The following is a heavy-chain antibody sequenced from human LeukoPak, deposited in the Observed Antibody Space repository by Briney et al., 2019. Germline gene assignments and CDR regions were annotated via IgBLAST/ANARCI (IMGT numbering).Heavy chain of an antibody. D-gene: IGHD6-19*01. V-gene: IGHV3-15*01. J-gene: IGHJ4*02. CDR1: GFTFSNAW. CDR2: IKSKTDGGTT. Sequence: KPGGSLGLSCAASGFTFSNAWMSWVRQAPGKGLEWVGRIKSKTDGGTTDYAAPVKGRFTISRDDSKNTLYLQMNSLKTEDTAVYYCTTDHFSGWYDYYFDYWGQGTLVTVSS. CDR3: TTDHFSGWYDYYFDY.